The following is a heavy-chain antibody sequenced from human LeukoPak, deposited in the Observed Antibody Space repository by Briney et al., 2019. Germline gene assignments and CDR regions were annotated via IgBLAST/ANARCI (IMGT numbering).Heavy chain of an antibody. CDR3: ARGVEMATISPNLIDY. CDR1: GGSISSYY. V-gene: IGHV4-59*01. CDR2: IYYSGST. D-gene: IGHD5-24*01. Sequence: SETLSLTCTVSGGSISSYYWSWIRQPPGKGLEWVGYIYYSGSTNYNPSLKSRVTISVDTSKNQFSLKLSSVTAADTAVYYCARGVEMATISPNLIDYWGQGTLVTVSS. J-gene: IGHJ4*02.